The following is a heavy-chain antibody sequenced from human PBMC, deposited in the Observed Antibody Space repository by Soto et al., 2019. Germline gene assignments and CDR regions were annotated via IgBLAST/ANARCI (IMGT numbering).Heavy chain of an antibody. CDR1: GGTLRNYG. Sequence: SVKVSCKASGGTLRNYGISWVRQAPGQGLEWMGGIIPVFGTANYAQKFQGRVTITADESTSTVYMDVTSLRSEDTAVYYCSRGDATKIVVTTYYGMDVWGQGTTVTVSS. CDR3: SRGDATKIVVTTYYGMDV. V-gene: IGHV1-69*13. D-gene: IGHD4-17*01. CDR2: IIPVFGTA. J-gene: IGHJ6*02.